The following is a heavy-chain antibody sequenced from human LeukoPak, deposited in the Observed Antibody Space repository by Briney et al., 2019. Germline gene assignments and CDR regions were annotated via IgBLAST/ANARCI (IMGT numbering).Heavy chain of an antibody. CDR3: AKDMGMATTTGLDY. Sequence: PGGSLRLSCAASGFTFDDCAMHWVRQAPGKGLEWVSGISWNSGSIGYADSVKGRFTISRDNAKNSLYLQMNSLRAEDTALYYCAKDMGMATTTGLDYWGQGTLVTVPS. V-gene: IGHV3-9*01. D-gene: IGHD5-24*01. J-gene: IGHJ4*02. CDR2: ISWNSGSI. CDR1: GFTFDDCA.